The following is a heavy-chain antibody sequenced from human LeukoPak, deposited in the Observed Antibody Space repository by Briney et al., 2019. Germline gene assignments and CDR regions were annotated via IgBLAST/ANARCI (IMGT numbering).Heavy chain of an antibody. J-gene: IGHJ5*02. D-gene: IGHD6-6*01. CDR2: IYYSGST. CDR1: GGSISSSSYY. Sequence: SETLSLTCTVSGGSISSSSYYWGWIRQPPGKGLEWIGSIYYSGSTYYNPSLKSRVTISVDTSKNQFSLKLSSVTAADTAVYYCARDSSSSPYNWFDPWGQGTLVTVSS. V-gene: IGHV4-39*07. CDR3: ARDSSSSPYNWFDP.